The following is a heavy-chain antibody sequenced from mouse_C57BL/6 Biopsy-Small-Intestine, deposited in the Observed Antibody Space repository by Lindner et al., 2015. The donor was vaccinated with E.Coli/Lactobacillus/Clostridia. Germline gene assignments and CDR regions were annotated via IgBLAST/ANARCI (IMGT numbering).Heavy chain of an antibody. CDR1: GFTFSDYG. V-gene: IGHV5-17*01. CDR2: ISSGSSTI. D-gene: IGHD1-1*01. CDR3: ARGSSGGMDY. J-gene: IGHJ4*01. Sequence: VQLQESGEALVKPGGSLKVSCAASGFTFSDYGMHWVRQAPEKGLEWVAYISSGSSTINYADTVKGRFTISRDNAKNTLFLQMTSLRSEDTAMYYCARGSSGGMDYWGQGTSVTVSS.